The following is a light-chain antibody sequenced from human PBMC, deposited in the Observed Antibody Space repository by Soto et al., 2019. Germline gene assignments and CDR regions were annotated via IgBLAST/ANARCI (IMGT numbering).Light chain of an antibody. Sequence: TQSPATLSLSPGERATLSCRASQSVSSYLAWCQQKPGLAPRLLIYDASSRATGIPDRFSGSGSGTDFTLTISRLEPEDFAVYYCQQYGSSPWTFGQGTMVDVK. CDR1: QSVSSY. CDR3: QQYGSSPWT. CDR2: DAS. J-gene: IGKJ1*01. V-gene: IGKV3D-20*01.